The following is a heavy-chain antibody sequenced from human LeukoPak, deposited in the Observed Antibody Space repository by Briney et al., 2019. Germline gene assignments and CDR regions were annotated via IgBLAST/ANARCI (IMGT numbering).Heavy chain of an antibody. CDR1: GYTFTSYD. Sequence: ASVKVSCKASGYTFTSYDINWVRQATGQGLEWMGWMNPNSGNTGYAQKFQGRVTMTRNTSISTAYMELSSLRSEDTAVYYCAARLWSGTYYFDYWGQGTLVTVSS. V-gene: IGHV1-8*01. CDR3: AARLWSGTYYFDY. D-gene: IGHD3-3*01. J-gene: IGHJ4*02. CDR2: MNPNSGNT.